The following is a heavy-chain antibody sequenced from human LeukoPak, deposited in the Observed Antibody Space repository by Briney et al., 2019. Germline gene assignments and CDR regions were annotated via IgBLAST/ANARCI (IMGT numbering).Heavy chain of an antibody. CDR3: ARDARSSGWYSRDYYYYGMDV. D-gene: IGHD6-19*01. Sequence: GGSLRLSCAASGFAFSSYWMHWVRQAPGKGLVWVSRINSDGSSTSYADSVKGRFTISRDNAKNTLYLQMNSLRAEDTAVYYCARDARSSGWYSRDYYYYGMDVWGQGTTVTVSS. V-gene: IGHV3-74*01. J-gene: IGHJ6*02. CDR1: GFAFSSYW. CDR2: INSDGSST.